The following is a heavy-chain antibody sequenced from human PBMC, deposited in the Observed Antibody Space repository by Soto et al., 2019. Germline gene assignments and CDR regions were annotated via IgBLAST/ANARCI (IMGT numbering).Heavy chain of an antibody. CDR3: ARDVGGYSYGSHDAFDI. V-gene: IGHV1-69*08. J-gene: IGHJ3*02. CDR2: IIPILGIA. D-gene: IGHD5-18*01. CDR1: GGTFSSYT. Sequence: QVQLVQSGAEVKKPGSSVKVSCKASGGTFSSYTISWVRQAPGQGLEWMGRIIPILGIANYAQKFQGRVTITADKSTSTAYMELSSLRSEDTAVYYCARDVGGYSYGSHDAFDIWGQGTMVTVSS.